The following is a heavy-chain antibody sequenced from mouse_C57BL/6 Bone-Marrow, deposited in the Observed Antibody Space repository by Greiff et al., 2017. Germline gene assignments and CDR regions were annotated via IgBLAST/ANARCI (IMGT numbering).Heavy chain of an antibody. CDR2: IYPGDGDT. V-gene: IGHV1-82*01. CDR1: GYAFSSSW. Sequence: LEESGPELVKPGASVKISCKASGYAFSSSWMNWVKQRPGKGLEWIGRIYPGDGDTNYNGKFKGKATLTADKSSSTAYMQLSSLTSEDSAVYGCENGRSYLYYAMDYWGQGTSVTVSS. J-gene: IGHJ4*01. D-gene: IGHD1-1*01. CDR3: ENGRSYLYYAMDY.